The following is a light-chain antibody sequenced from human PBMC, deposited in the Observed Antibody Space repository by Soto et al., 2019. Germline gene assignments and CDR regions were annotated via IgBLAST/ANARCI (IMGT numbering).Light chain of an antibody. CDR1: GDDIGGYNF. Sequence: QSALTQPASVSGSPGQSITIPCGGTGDDIGGYNFVSWYQHHPGKAPKLIIYDVTHRPTGASELFSGSKSGFTASLTISGLQPEDESHYYCGSCRCISAYVFGTGTKVTVL. CDR2: DVT. CDR3: GSCRCISAYV. J-gene: IGLJ1*01. V-gene: IGLV2-14*01.